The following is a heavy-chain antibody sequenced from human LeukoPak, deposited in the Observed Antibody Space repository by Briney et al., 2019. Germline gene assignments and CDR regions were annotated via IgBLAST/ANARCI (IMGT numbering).Heavy chain of an antibody. V-gene: IGHV3-7*05. Sequence: GGSLRLSCAASGFILSSYWMTWVRQAPGKGLEWVANIKQDGTETYYVDSLKGRFTISRDDAKNSLYLQLNSLRAEDTAVYYCARAPTVTTRVFASWGQGTLVTVSS. CDR3: ARAPTVTTRVFAS. J-gene: IGHJ5*01. CDR1: GFILSSYW. CDR2: IKQDGTET. D-gene: IGHD4-17*01.